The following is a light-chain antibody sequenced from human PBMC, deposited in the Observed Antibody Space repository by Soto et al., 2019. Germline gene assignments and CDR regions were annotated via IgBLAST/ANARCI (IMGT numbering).Light chain of an antibody. J-gene: IGKJ1*01. CDR3: QQRSNWLFT. CDR1: QTVRNNY. CDR2: DAS. Sequence: EFVLTQSPGTLSLSPGERATLSCRASQTVRNNYLAWYQQKPGQAPRLLIYDASNRATGIPARFSGSGSGTDFTLTISSLEPEDFAVYYCQQRSNWLFTFGQGTKVDIK. V-gene: IGKV3-11*01.